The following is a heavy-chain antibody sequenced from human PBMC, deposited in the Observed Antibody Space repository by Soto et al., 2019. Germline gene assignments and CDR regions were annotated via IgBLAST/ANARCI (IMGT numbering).Heavy chain of an antibody. D-gene: IGHD5-12*01. Sequence: ASVKVSCKASGGTFSSYAISWVRQAPGQGLEWMGGIIPIFGTANYAQKIQGRDTITADESTSTAYMEQSRLRSEDTTVYYCARDRDGYNHRAFDIWGQGTMVTVSS. CDR2: IIPIFGTA. CDR3: ARDRDGYNHRAFDI. V-gene: IGHV1-69*13. J-gene: IGHJ3*02. CDR1: GGTFSSYA.